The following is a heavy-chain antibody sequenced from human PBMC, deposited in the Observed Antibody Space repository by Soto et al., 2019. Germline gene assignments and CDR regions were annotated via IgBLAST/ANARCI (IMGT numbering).Heavy chain of an antibody. CDR1: GGSFSGNY. Sequence: SETLSLTCAVSGGSFSGNYWTWIRQPPGKGLEWIGEFSDSGSTNYNPSLKSRVTISEDMSKSQFSLKLSSVTAADTAVYYCARGNLYYGMDVWGQGTKVTVYS. CDR2: FSDSGST. CDR3: ARGNLYYGMDV. V-gene: IGHV4-34*01. J-gene: IGHJ6*02.